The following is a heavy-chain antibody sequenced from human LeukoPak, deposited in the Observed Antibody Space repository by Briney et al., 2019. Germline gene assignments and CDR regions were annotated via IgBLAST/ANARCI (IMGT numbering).Heavy chain of an antibody. CDR2: IGTAGDT. V-gene: IGHV3-13*01. Sequence: GGSLRLSCAASGFTFSSYDIHWVRQATGKGLEWVSAIGTAGDTYYPGSVKGRFTISRENAKNSLYLQMNSLRAGDTAVYYCARAYYYGSGSHYYFDYWGQGTLVTVSS. J-gene: IGHJ4*02. CDR1: GFTFSSYD. D-gene: IGHD3-10*01. CDR3: ARAYYYGSGSHYYFDY.